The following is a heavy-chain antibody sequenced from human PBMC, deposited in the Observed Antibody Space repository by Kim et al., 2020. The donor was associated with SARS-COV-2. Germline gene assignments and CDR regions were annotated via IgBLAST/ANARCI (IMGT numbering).Heavy chain of an antibody. Sequence: GESLKISCKGSGYSFTSYWIGWVRQMPGKGLEWMGIIYPGDSDTRYSPSFQGQVTISADKSISTAYLQWSSLKASDTAMYYCARLRPPLIRIAAAGNFDYWGQGTLVTVSS. D-gene: IGHD6-13*01. V-gene: IGHV5-51*01. CDR2: IYPGDSDT. CDR3: ARLRPPLIRIAAAGNFDY. CDR1: GYSFTSYW. J-gene: IGHJ4*02.